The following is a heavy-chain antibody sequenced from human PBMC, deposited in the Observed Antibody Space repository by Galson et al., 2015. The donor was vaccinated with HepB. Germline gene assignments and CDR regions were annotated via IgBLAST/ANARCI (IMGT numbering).Heavy chain of an antibody. CDR1: GGSFSSDY. Sequence: LSLTCAVSGGSFSSDYWSWIRQSPGKGLEWIGYIHYSGNTHYNPSLKSRVTISLDTSKNHFSLKLSSVTAADTAVYYCARVYGSGSYFSYPAPRYYYYGMDVWGQGTTVTVSS. V-gene: IGHV4-59*01. D-gene: IGHD3-10*01. CDR3: ARVYGSGSYFSYPAPRYYYYGMDV. J-gene: IGHJ6*02. CDR2: IHYSGNT.